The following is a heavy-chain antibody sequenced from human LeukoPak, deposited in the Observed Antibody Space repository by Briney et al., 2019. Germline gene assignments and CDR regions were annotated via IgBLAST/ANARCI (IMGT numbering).Heavy chain of an antibody. V-gene: IGHV4-4*07. J-gene: IGHJ5*02. CDR3: ARDSPYGSGSYYKGSWFDP. D-gene: IGHD3-10*01. CDR2: IYTSGST. CDR1: GGSISSYY. Sequence: PSETLSLTCTVSGGSISSYYWSWIRQPAGKGLEWIGRIYTSGSTNYNPSLKSRVTMSVDTSKNQFSLKLSSVTAADTAVYYCARDSPYGSGSYYKGSWFDPWGQGTLVTVSP.